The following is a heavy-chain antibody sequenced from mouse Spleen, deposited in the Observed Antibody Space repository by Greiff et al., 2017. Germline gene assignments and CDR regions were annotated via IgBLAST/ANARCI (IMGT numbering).Heavy chain of an antibody. CDR2: ISSGSSTI. Sequence: EVQRVESGGGLVQPGGSLKLSCAASGFTFSDYGMHWVRQAPEKGLEWVAYISSGSSTIYYADTVKGRFTISRDKAKNSLFMKMTSLRSEDTAMYYCARSSSLDYWGQGTTLTVSS. CDR3: ARSSSLDY. D-gene: IGHD1-1*01. V-gene: IGHV5-17*01. J-gene: IGHJ2*01. CDR1: GFTFSDYG.